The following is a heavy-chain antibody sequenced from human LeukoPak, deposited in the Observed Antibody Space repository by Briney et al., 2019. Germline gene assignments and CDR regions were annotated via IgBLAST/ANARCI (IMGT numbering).Heavy chain of an antibody. CDR2: ISSSGSII. Sequence: GGSLRLSCAASGFTLSDYYMSWIRQAPGKGLEWVSYISSSGSIIHYADSVKGRFTISRDNAKNSLYLQMNSLRAEDTAVYYCTREPGMDCSSTSCYWGAFDIWGQGTMVTVSS. CDR1: GFTLSDYY. V-gene: IGHV3-11*04. D-gene: IGHD2-2*01. J-gene: IGHJ3*02. CDR3: TREPGMDCSSTSCYWGAFDI.